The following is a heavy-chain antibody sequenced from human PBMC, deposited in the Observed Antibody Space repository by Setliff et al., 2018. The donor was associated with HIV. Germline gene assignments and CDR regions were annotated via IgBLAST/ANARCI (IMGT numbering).Heavy chain of an antibody. J-gene: IGHJ4*02. D-gene: IGHD3-22*01. V-gene: IGHV3-23*01. Sequence: GSLRLSCAASGFTFSSYAMSWVRQAPGKGLEWVSAISGSGVSTYYADSVKGRFTISRDNSKNTLYLQMNSLKTEDTAVYYCQTNYYDTSGYYYEARNYFEYWGQGTLVTVSS. CDR1: GFTFSSYA. CDR3: QTNYYDTSGYYYEARNYFEY. CDR2: ISGSGVST.